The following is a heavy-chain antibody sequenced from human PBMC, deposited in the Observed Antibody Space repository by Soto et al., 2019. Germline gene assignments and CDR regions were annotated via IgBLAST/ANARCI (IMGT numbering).Heavy chain of an antibody. Sequence: PGGSLRLSCAASGFTLSSYWMSWVRQAPGKGLEWVANIKQDGSEKYYVDSVKGRFTISRDNAKNSLYLQMNSLRAEDTAVYYCAGLHSSGWSSFDYWGQGTLVTVSS. CDR1: GFTLSSYW. D-gene: IGHD6-19*01. CDR3: AGLHSSGWSSFDY. CDR2: IKQDGSEK. J-gene: IGHJ4*02. V-gene: IGHV3-7*01.